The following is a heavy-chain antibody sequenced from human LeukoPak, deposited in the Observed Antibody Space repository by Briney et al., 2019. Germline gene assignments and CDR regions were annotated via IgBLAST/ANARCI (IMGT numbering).Heavy chain of an antibody. CDR3: ASTYYFDDSGYSRFDY. D-gene: IGHD3-22*01. CDR1: GGSISSYY. V-gene: IGHV4-59*08. CDR2: IYYSGST. J-gene: IGHJ4*02. Sequence: SETLSLTCTVSGGSISSYYWSWIRQPPGKGLEWIGYIYYSGSTNYNPSLKSRVTISVDTSKNKFSLKLSSVTAADTAVYYCASTYYFDDSGYSRFDYWGQGTLVTVSS.